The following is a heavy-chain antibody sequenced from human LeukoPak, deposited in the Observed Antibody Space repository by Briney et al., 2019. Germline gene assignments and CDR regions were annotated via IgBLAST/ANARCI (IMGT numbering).Heavy chain of an antibody. V-gene: IGHV4-59*12. CDR3: ARVGDYYDSTGAFDI. Sequence: KPSETLSLTCTVSGGSISSYYWSWIRQPPGKGLEWIGYIYYSGSTNYNPSLKSRVTISVDTSKNQFSLKLSSVTAADTAVYYCARVGDYYDSTGAFDIWGQGTMVTVSS. CDR1: GGSISSYY. CDR2: IYYSGST. J-gene: IGHJ3*02. D-gene: IGHD3-22*01.